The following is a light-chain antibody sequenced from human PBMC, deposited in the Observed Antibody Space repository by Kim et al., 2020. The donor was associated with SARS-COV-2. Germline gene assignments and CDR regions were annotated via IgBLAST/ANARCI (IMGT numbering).Light chain of an antibody. V-gene: IGLV3-21*04. Sequence: VTPGKTARITCGGNNIGSKSVHWYQQKPGPAPVLVISYDTDRPSGIPERFSGSNSGNTATLTISRVDAGDEADYYCQVWDSGSDQVFGGGTQLTVL. CDR2: YDT. CDR3: QVWDSGSDQV. CDR1: NIGSKS. J-gene: IGLJ3*02.